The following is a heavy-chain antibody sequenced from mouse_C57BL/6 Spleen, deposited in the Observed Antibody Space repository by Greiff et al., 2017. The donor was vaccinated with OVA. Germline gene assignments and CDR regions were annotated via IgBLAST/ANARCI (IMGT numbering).Heavy chain of an antibody. Sequence: VQLQQSGPELVKPGASVKISCKASGYTFTDYYMNWVKQSHGKSLEWIGDINPNNGGTSYNQKFKGKATLTVDKSSSTAYMELRSLTSEDSAVYYCAGDYDRGNFDYWGQGTTLTVSS. D-gene: IGHD2-4*01. V-gene: IGHV1-26*01. CDR2: INPNNGGT. CDR1: GYTFTDYY. CDR3: AGDYDRGNFDY. J-gene: IGHJ2*01.